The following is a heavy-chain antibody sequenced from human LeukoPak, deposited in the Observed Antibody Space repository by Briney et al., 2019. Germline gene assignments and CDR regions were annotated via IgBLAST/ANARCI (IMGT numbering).Heavy chain of an antibody. Sequence: QSGGSLRLSCAASGFTFDDYMMHWVRQAPGKGLEWFVLISWDGSDTYYADSVKGRFTISRDNSKDSLYLQMNSLRTDDTALYYCAKDSGALEEGYFDSWGQGTLVTVSS. CDR3: AKDSGALEEGYFDS. CDR1: GFTFDDYM. CDR2: ISWDGSDT. J-gene: IGHJ4*02. V-gene: IGHV3-43*01.